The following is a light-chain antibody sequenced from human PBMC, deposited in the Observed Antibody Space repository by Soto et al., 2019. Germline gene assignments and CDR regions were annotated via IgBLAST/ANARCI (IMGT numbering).Light chain of an antibody. CDR1: RGDVGGYDY. V-gene: IGLV2-11*01. CDR3: CSYAGSYTLYV. CDR2: DVT. J-gene: IGLJ1*01. Sequence: QSALTQPRSVSGSPGQSVTMSCTGTRGDVGGYDYVSWYQQHPGKAPKLMIFDVTKRPSGVPDRFSGSKSGNTASLTISGLQAEDEADYYCCSYAGSYTLYVFGTGTKVTVL.